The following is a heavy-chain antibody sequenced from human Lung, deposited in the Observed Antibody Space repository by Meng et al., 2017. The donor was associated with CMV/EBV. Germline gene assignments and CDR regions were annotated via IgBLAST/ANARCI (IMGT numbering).Heavy chain of an antibody. D-gene: IGHD5-18*01. Sequence: ASVKVSXKASGYTCTGYYMHWVRQAPGQGLEWMGWINPNSGGTNYAQKFQGRVTMTRDTSISTAYMELSRLRSDDTAVYYCARGRIQLWLEKNYYYGMDVWRQGXTVTVSS. CDR1: GYTCTGYY. J-gene: IGHJ6*02. V-gene: IGHV1-2*02. CDR2: INPNSGGT. CDR3: ARGRIQLWLEKNYYYGMDV.